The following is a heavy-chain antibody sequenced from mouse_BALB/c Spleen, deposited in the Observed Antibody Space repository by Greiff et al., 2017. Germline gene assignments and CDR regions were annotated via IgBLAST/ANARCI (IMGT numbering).Heavy chain of an antibody. J-gene: IGHJ2*01. Sequence: QVQLQQPGAELVKPGASVKMSCKASGYTFTSYWMHWVKQRPGQGLEWIGVIDPSDSYTSYNQKFKGKATLTVDTSASTAYMQLSSLTSEDSAVYYCTRRGPNWAFDYWGQGTTLTVSS. V-gene: IGHV1S127*01. CDR2: IDPSDSYT. CDR3: TRRGPNWAFDY. D-gene: IGHD4-1*01. CDR1: GYTFTSYW.